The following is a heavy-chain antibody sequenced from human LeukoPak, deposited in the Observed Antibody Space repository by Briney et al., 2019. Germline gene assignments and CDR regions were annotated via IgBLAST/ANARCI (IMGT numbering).Heavy chain of an antibody. CDR3: ARVAYRYSINDWSRTGLGAYATKYYYYMDV. D-gene: IGHD3-9*01. CDR1: GGSFSDYS. J-gene: IGHJ6*03. V-gene: IGHV4-34*01. CDR2: INHNGGT. Sequence: SETLSLTCAVYGGSFSDYSRTWIRQAPGEGLEWIGEINHNGGTNHNPSLVSRVIMSVDTSKNQFSLKVSSVTAADTAVYYCARVAYRYSINDWSRTGLGAYATKYYYYMDVWGKGTTVTVSS.